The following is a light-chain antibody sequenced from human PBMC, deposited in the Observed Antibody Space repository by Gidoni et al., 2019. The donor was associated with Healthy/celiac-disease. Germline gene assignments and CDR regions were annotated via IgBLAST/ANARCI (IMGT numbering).Light chain of an antibody. CDR2: KAS. CDR1: QSISSW. Sequence: DILMTQSPSTLSASVGDRLTISCRSSQSISSWLAWNQQKPGKAPKLLIYKASSLESGVPSRFSSSGSRTEFTLTSSSLQADDFATYYCQQYNSWLTFGGGTKVEIK. J-gene: IGKJ4*01. CDR3: QQYNSWLT. V-gene: IGKV1-5*03.